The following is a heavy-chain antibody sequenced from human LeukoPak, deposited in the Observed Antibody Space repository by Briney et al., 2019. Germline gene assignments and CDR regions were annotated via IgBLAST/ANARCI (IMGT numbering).Heavy chain of an antibody. CDR1: GRPFSSYA. CDR2: IIPIFGTA. Sequence: PVEDVCKASGRPFSSYAISWVPQAHGQGLEWMGGIIPIFGTANYAQKFQGRVTITADESTSTAYMELSSLRSEDTAMYYCARVRDYYDSSGYHLAYYFDYWGQGILVTVSS. D-gene: IGHD3-22*01. J-gene: IGHJ4*02. CDR3: ARVRDYYDSSGYHLAYYFDY. V-gene: IGHV1-69*13.